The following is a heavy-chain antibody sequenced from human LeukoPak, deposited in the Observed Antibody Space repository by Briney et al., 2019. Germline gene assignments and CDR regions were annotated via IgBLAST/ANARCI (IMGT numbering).Heavy chain of an antibody. J-gene: IGHJ4*02. V-gene: IGHV3-23*01. Sequence: PGGSLRLSCAASGFSFSNYAMAWVRQAPGKGLEWVSAISDSGGNTYYADSMKGRFTISRDNSKNTLYMQMNNLRAEDPAVYYWAKERRDYSDPLDYGGQGTRVSVSS. CDR1: GFSFSNYA. CDR3: AKERRDYSDPLDY. CDR2: ISDSGGNT. D-gene: IGHD4-17*01.